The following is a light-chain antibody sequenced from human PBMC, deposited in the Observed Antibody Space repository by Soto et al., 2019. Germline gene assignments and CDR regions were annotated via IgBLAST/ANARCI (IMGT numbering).Light chain of an antibody. J-gene: IGKJ1*01. V-gene: IGKV1-5*03. CDR3: QQYNSYWT. CDR1: QSISSW. Sequence: DIQMTQSRTTLSASVGDRLTNTCRASQSISSWLAWHQQQPGKDPNLLIYTESTLKSGVPSRFSGSGSGTEFTLTISSLQPDDFATYYCQQYNSYWTFGQGTKVDI. CDR2: TES.